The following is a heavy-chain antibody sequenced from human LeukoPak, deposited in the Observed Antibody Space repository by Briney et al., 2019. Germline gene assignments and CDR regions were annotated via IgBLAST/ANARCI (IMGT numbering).Heavy chain of an antibody. J-gene: IGHJ4*02. CDR1: GFTFSSYA. Sequence: PGGSLRLSCAASGFTFSSYAMSWVRQAPGKGLEWVSAISGSGGSTYYADSVKGRFTISRDNSKNTLYLQMNSPRAEDTAVYYCAKDLPHYYDSSGYSLFDYWGQGTLVTVSS. CDR2: ISGSGGST. CDR3: AKDLPHYYDSSGYSLFDY. D-gene: IGHD3-22*01. V-gene: IGHV3-23*01.